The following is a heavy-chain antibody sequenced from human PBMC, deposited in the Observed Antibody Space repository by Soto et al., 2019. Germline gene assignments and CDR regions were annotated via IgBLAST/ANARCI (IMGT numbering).Heavy chain of an antibody. J-gene: IGHJ4*02. CDR2: INPNSGGT. CDR3: ARGDDFWSGYYRNYYFDY. CDR1: GYTFTGYY. Sequence: GASETVSCKASGYTFTGYYMHWVRQAPGQGLEWMGWINPNSGGTNYAQKFQGWVTMTRDTSISTAYMELSRLRSDDTAVYYCARGDDFWSGYYRNYYFDYWGQGTLVTVSS. V-gene: IGHV1-2*04. D-gene: IGHD3-3*01.